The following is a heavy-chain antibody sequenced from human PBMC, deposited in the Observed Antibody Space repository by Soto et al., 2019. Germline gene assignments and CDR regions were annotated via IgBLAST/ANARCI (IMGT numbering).Heavy chain of an antibody. Sequence: EVQLVESGGGLVQPGGSLRLSCAASGFTFSSYSMNWVRQAPGKGLEWVSYISSSSSTIYYADSVKGRFTISRDNPKNSLYLQMNSLRAEDTAVYYCARIGRLRWGDYWGQGTLVTVSS. CDR1: GFTFSSYS. V-gene: IGHV3-48*01. J-gene: IGHJ4*02. CDR3: ARIGRLRWGDY. D-gene: IGHD4-17*01. CDR2: ISSSSSTI.